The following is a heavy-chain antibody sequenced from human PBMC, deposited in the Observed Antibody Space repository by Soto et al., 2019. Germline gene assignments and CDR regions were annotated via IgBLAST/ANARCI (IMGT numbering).Heavy chain of an antibody. CDR1: GYTFTSYS. D-gene: IGHD1-26*01. CDR3: ARGGEGSTETLYYVDY. CDR2: INPSGGGT. V-gene: IGHV1-46*01. J-gene: IGHJ4*02. Sequence: QVQLVQSGAEVKKPGASVKVSCKASGYTFTSYSMHWVRPAPGQGLEWLGIINPSGGGTSYAQKFQCRDTMTRDTSTSTVYMELSRLRSEDTAVYYCARGGEGSTETLYYVDYWGQGTLVTVSS.